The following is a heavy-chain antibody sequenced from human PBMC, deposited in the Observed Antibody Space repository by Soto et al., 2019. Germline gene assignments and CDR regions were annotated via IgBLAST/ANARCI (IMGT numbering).Heavy chain of an antibody. D-gene: IGHD6-13*01. CDR1: GFTFSSYW. CDR2: INSDGSST. J-gene: IGHJ6*03. CDR3: ARRGYGSRWPNVYMDV. V-gene: IGHV3-74*01. Sequence: PGGSLRLSCAASGFTFSSYWMHWVRQAPGKGLVWVLRINSDGSSTSYADSVKGRFTISRDNAKNTLYLQMGSLRAEDMALYYCARRGYGSRWPNVYMDVWGKGTTVTVSS.